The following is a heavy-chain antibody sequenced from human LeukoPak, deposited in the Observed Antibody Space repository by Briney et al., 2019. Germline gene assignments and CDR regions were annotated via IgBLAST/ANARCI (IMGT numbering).Heavy chain of an antibody. Sequence: SVKVSCKASVGTFSSYGISWVRQAPGQGLEWMGRIIPILVITNYARKFQGRVTITADKSTTTAYMELSSLRSEDTAVYFCARGFESSTSYVSDFDFWGQGTLVTVSA. CDR3: ARGFESSTSYVSDFDF. D-gene: IGHD3-16*01. CDR1: VGTFSSYG. V-gene: IGHV1-69*04. J-gene: IGHJ4*02. CDR2: IIPILVIT.